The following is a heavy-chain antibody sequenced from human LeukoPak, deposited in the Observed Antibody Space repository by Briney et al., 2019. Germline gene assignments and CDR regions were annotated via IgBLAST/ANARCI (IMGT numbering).Heavy chain of an antibody. V-gene: IGHV4-39*07. CDR1: GFTFSSYD. Sequence: GSLRLSCAASGFTFSSYDMTWVRQPPGKGLEWIGSIYYSGSTYYNPSLKSRVTISVDTSKNQFSLKLSSVTAADTAVYYCARVRGEGVVVVPAAMDYWGQGTLVTVSS. J-gene: IGHJ4*02. CDR2: IYYSGST. D-gene: IGHD2-2*01. CDR3: ARVRGEGVVVVPAAMDY.